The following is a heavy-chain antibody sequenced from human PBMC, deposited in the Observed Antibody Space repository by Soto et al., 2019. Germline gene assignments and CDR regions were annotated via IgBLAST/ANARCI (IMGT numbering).Heavy chain of an antibody. D-gene: IGHD2-15*01. V-gene: IGHV1-69*02. CDR2: SVPTLGMA. CDR3: ASGDCSGGRCYSDFDF. CDR1: GDTFTDHT. J-gene: IGHJ4*02. Sequence: QVHLVQSGAEVKKPGSSVKVSCKASGDTFTDHTVTWVRQAPGQGLEWMGRSVPTLGMANYAQTFQGRVTITADTSMTTAYLELTGLPSDDSAVYYCASGDCSGGRCYSDFDFWGQGTLVTVSS.